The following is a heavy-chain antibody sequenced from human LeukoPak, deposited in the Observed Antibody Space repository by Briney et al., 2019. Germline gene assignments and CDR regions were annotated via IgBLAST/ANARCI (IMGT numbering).Heavy chain of an antibody. J-gene: IGHJ4*02. CDR3: AREGRSEWLRRLYYFDY. V-gene: IGHV4-39*07. Sequence: PSETLSLTCTVSGGSISSSSYYWGWIRQPPGKGLEWIGSIYYSGSTYYNPSLKSRVTISVDTSKNQFSLKLSSVTAADTAVYYCAREGRSEWLRRLYYFDYWGQGTLVTVSS. CDR1: GGSISSSSYY. CDR2: IYYSGST. D-gene: IGHD5-12*01.